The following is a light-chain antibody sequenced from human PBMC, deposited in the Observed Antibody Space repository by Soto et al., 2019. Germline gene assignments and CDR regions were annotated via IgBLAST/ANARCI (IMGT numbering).Light chain of an antibody. CDR3: QQYYSTPYT. Sequence: DIVMTQSPDSLAVSLGERATINCKSSRSVLYSSNNKNYLAWYQQKPGQPPKLLIYWASTRESGVPDRFSGSGSGTDLTLTISSLQAEDVAVYYGQQYYSTPYTFGQGTKLEIK. V-gene: IGKV4-1*01. CDR2: WAS. CDR1: RSVLYSSNNKNY. J-gene: IGKJ2*01.